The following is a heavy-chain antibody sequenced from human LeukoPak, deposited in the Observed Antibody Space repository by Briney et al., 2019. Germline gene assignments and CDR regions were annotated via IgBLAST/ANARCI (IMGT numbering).Heavy chain of an antibody. D-gene: IGHD2-21*02. J-gene: IGHJ4*02. Sequence: GASVKVSCKASGGTFSSYAITWVRQAPGQGLEWMGGIIPIFGTTNYAQKFQGRVTITADESTSTAYMELSSLRSEDTAVYYCASGTVVLTAPFDYWGQGTLVTVSS. CDR2: IIPIFGTT. CDR3: ASGTVVLTAPFDY. CDR1: GGTFSSYA. V-gene: IGHV1-69*13.